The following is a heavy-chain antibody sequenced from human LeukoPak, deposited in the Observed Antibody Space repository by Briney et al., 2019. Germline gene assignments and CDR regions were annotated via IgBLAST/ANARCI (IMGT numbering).Heavy chain of an antibody. CDR1: GYTFTSYD. CDR2: MKPNSGNK. CDR3: ARPRRCGKNWYDP. Sequence: ASVKVSCKASGYTFTSYDINWVRQATGQGLEWMGWMKPNSGNKGNAQKFQDRGTMTRNTSISTAYMELSSLRSEDTAVYYYARPRRCGKNWYDPWGRGTLVVVFS. V-gene: IGHV1-8*01. D-gene: IGHD4-17*01. J-gene: IGHJ5*02.